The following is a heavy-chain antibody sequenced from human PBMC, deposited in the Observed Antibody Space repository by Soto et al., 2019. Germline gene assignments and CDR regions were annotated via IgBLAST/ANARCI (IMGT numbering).Heavy chain of an antibody. D-gene: IGHD2-8*01. CDR2: IIPILGIA. CDR1: GGTFSSYT. Sequence: SVQVSCKASGGTFSSYTISWVRQAPGQGLEWMGRIIPILGIANYAQKFQGRVTITADKSTSTAYMELSSLRSEDTAVYYCASSLVYCTNGVCHSARFDPWGQGTLVTVSS. CDR3: ASSLVYCTNGVCHSARFDP. V-gene: IGHV1-69*02. J-gene: IGHJ5*02.